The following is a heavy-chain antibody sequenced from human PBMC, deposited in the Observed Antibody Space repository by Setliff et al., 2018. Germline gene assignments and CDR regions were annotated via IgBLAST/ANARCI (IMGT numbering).Heavy chain of an antibody. D-gene: IGHD3-22*01. V-gene: IGHV4-38-2*01. J-gene: IGHJ4*02. Sequence: SETLSLTCAVSGYSISSGYYWGWIRQPPGKGLEWIGSIYHSGSTYYNPSLKSRVTISVDTSKNQFSLKLSSVTAADTAVYYCARQSHYYDSSGLDYWGQGTLVTRLL. CDR3: ARQSHYYDSSGLDY. CDR2: IYHSGST. CDR1: GYSISSGYY.